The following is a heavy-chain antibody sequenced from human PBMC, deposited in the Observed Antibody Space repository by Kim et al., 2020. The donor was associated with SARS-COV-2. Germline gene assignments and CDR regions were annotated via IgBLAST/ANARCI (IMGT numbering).Heavy chain of an antibody. CDR3: ARGGLTYYDFWSGYSRPLDY. V-gene: IGHV4-34*01. CDR2: INHSGST. Sequence: SETLSLTCAVYGGSFSGYYWSWIRQPPGKGLEWIGEINHSGSTNYNPSLKSRVTISVDTSKNQFPLKLSSVTAADTAVYYCARGGLTYYDFWSGYSRPLDYWGQGTLVTVSS. CDR1: GGSFSGYY. D-gene: IGHD3-3*01. J-gene: IGHJ4*02.